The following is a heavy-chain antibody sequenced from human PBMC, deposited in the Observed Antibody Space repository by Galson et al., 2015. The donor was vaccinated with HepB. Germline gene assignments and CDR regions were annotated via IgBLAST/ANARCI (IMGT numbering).Heavy chain of an antibody. CDR1: GYTFTSYT. J-gene: IGHJ4*02. V-gene: IGHV1-3*01. CDR3: ARDLGLWFGEFGDY. CDR2: INPGTGNK. D-gene: IGHD3-10*01. Sequence: SVKVSCKASGYTFTSYTIHWVRQAPGQRLEWLGWINPGTGNKKYSQNFQGRVTFTSDTSARTANMELRSLTSEDTAVYNCARDLGLWFGEFGDYWGQGTLV.